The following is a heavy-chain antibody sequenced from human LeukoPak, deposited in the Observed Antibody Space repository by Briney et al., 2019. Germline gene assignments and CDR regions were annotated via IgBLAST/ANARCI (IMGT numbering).Heavy chain of an antibody. D-gene: IGHD4/OR15-4a*01. CDR2: INPNSGDT. V-gene: IGHV1-2*02. CDR1: GYTFTGYY. CDR3: ARGSSQNANYFDP. Sequence: ASVKVSCKASGYTFTGYYIHWVRQAPGQGLEWMGWINPNSGDTSYPQKFQGSVTMTRDTSISTAYMELSGLRSDDTAIYYCARGSSQNANYFDPWGQGTLVTVSS. J-gene: IGHJ5*02.